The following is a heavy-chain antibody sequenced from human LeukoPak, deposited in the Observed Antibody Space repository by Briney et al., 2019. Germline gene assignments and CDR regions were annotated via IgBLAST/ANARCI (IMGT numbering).Heavy chain of an antibody. D-gene: IGHD3-10*01. V-gene: IGHV4-34*01. CDR3: ASAAMVRGVRPYYFDY. J-gene: IGHJ4*02. CDR1: GGSFSGYY. CDR2: INHSGST. Sequence: SETLSLTCAVYGGSFSGYYWGWIRQPPGKGLEWIGEINHSGSTSYNPSLKSRVTISVDTSKNQFSLKLSSVTAADTAVYYCASAAMVRGVRPYYFDYWGQGTLVTVSS.